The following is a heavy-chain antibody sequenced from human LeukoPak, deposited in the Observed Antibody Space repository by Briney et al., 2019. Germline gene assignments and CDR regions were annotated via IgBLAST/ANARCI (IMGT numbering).Heavy chain of an antibody. Sequence: GSLILSCAASGFTFSSYAMHWVRQAPGKGLEWVAVISYDGSNKYYADSVKGRFTISRDNSKNTLYLQMNSLRAEDTAVYYCARGQYFQGGSWSPSFDYWGQGTLVTVSS. CDR2: ISYDGSNK. J-gene: IGHJ4*02. CDR1: GFTFSSYA. V-gene: IGHV3-30-3*01. D-gene: IGHD6-13*01. CDR3: ARGQYFQGGSWSPSFDY.